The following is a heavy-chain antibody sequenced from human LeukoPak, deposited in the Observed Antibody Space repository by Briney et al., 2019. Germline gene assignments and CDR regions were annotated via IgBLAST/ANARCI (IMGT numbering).Heavy chain of an antibody. CDR1: GFTFSSYE. J-gene: IGHJ4*02. Sequence: GGSPRLSCAASGFTFSSYEMNWVRQAPGKGLEWVSYISSSGSTIYYADSVKGRFTISRDNAKNSLYLQMNSLRAEDTAVYYCARDRASIFGVPSYFDYWGQGTLVTVSS. CDR3: ARDRASIFGVPSYFDY. D-gene: IGHD3-3*01. V-gene: IGHV3-48*03. CDR2: ISSSGSTI.